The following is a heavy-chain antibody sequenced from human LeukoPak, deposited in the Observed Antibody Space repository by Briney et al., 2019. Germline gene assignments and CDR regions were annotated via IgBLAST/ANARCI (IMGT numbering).Heavy chain of an antibody. D-gene: IGHD2-2*01. CDR3: ARLSGNVVVPAAIRDY. V-gene: IGHV1-69*13. Sequence: SVKVSCKASGGTFSGYATSWVRQAPGQGLEWMGGIIPIFGTANYAQKFQGRVTITADESTSTAYMELSSLRSEDTAVYYCARLSGNVVVPAAIRDYWGQGTLVTVSS. CDR2: IIPIFGTA. J-gene: IGHJ4*02. CDR1: GGTFSGYA.